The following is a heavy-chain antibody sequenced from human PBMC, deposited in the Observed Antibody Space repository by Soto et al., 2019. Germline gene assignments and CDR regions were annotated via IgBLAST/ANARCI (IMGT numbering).Heavy chain of an antibody. D-gene: IGHD2-15*01. V-gene: IGHV1-8*01. CDR1: GDRFTSFD. J-gene: IGHJ3*01. CDR3: ARYIVGRGFVV. CDR2: MNPRGNT. Sequence: QVQLVQSGAEVKNPGASVKVSCKASGDRFTSFDLNWVRQATGQGPEWIGWMNPRGNTGHAQSFQGRVTLSRDISISTAYMELSSLRADDTAKYYCARYIVGRGFVVWGQGTVVIVSS.